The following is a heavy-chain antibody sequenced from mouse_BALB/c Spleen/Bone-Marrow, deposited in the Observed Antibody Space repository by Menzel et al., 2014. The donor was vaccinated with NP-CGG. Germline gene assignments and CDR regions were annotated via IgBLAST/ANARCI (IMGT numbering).Heavy chain of an antibody. Sequence: QVQLQQSGAELVKPGASVKLSCKASGYTFTSYWMNWVKQRPGQGLEWIGEIGPSDNYINYNQKVKGKGTLTVDKPSSTAYMPPSRLTTEDSSVYYCARSSGLYDYWCFDDWGEGTTLTVSS. CDR3: ARSSGLYDYWCFDD. CDR1: GYTFTSYW. V-gene: IGHV1-69*02. CDR2: IGPSDNYI. J-gene: IGHJ1*01. D-gene: IGHD2-3*01.